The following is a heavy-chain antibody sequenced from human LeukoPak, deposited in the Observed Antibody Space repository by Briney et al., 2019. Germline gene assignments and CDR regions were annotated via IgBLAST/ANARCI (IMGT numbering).Heavy chain of an antibody. V-gene: IGHV3-48*02. CDR2: ITMNSVR. CDR1: GFSLSDYG. CDR3: TRGRYQFLGPNDY. J-gene: IGHJ4*02. D-gene: IGHD2-2*01. Sequence: GGSLRLSCSASGFSLSDYGMRWVRQAPGKGLEWVSYITMNSVRLYADSMKGRFTISRDNDKNSVYLQMNSLRDEDTAMYYCTRGRYQFLGPNDYWGQGSLVTVSS.